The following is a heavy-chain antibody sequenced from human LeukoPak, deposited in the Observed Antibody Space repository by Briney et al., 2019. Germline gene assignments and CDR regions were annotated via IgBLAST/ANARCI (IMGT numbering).Heavy chain of an antibody. CDR2: INPNSGGT. CDR1: GYTFTGYY. D-gene: IGHD3-22*01. J-gene: IGHJ4*02. Sequence: ASVKLSCEASGYTFTGYYMHWVRQAPGQGLEWMGWINPNSGGTNYAQKFQGRVTMTRDTSISTAYMELRSLRSDDTAVYYCRANYYDSSGQYYFDYWGQGALVTVSS. V-gene: IGHV1-2*02. CDR3: RANYYDSSGQYYFDY.